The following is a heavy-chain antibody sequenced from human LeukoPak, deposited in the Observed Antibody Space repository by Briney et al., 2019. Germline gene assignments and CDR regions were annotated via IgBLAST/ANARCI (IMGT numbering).Heavy chain of an antibody. CDR3: ARSSMITFGGVIVKAFDI. D-gene: IGHD3-16*02. CDR2: IKQDGSEK. J-gene: IGHJ3*02. V-gene: IGHV3-7*03. Sequence: GGSLRLSCAASGFTFSSNWMSWVRQAPGKGLEWVANIKQDGSEKYYVDSVKGRFTISRDNAKNSLYLQMNSLRAEDTTVYYCARSSMITFGGVIVKAFDIWGQGTMVTVSS. CDR1: GFTFSSNW.